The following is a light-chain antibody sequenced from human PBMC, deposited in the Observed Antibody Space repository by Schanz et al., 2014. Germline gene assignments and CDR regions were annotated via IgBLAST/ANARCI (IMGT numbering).Light chain of an antibody. J-gene: IGLJ2*01. CDR2: DVS. Sequence: QSALTQPRSVSGSPGQSVTISCTGTSSDVGGYTYVNWYQQHPGKAPKLMIYDVSYRPSGVPDRFSGSKSGNTASLTISGLQAEDEADYYCCSYVGHSTVLFGGGTKLTVL. CDR1: SSDVGGYTY. V-gene: IGLV2-11*01. CDR3: CSYVGHSTVL.